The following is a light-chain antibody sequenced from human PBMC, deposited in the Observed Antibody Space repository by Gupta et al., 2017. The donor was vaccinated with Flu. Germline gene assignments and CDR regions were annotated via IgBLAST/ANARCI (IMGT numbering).Light chain of an antibody. CDR2: GAS. J-gene: IGKJ4*01. CDR1: QSVSNSF. CDR3: QQYGSPPLT. V-gene: IGKV3-20*01. Sequence: EIVLTQSPGTLSLSSGERGTLSCRASQSVSNSFLAWYQHRPGQAPRLLIYGASRRATGIPDRFSGSGSGTDFTLTISGLEPEDFAVYYCQQYGSPPLTFGGGTKVEIK.